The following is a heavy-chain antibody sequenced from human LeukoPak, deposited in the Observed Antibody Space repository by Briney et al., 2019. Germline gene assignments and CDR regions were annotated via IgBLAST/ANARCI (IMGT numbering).Heavy chain of an antibody. CDR1: GYTFTSYG. CDR3: AREGAVADADAFDI. CDR2: ISAYNGNT. J-gene: IGHJ3*02. Sequence: ASVKVSCKASGYTFTSYGISWVRQAPGQGLEWMGWISAYNGNTNYAQRLQGRVTMTTDTSTSTAYMELRSLRSDDTAVYYCAREGAVADADAFDIWGQGTMVTVSS. V-gene: IGHV1-18*01. D-gene: IGHD6-19*01.